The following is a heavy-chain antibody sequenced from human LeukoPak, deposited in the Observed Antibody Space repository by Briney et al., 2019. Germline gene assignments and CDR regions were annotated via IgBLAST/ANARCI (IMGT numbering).Heavy chain of an antibody. CDR1: GFTFNSYS. CDR2: ISSSSSYI. V-gene: IGHV3-21*01. D-gene: IGHD3-3*01. J-gene: IGHJ5*02. CDR3: ARDQYYDFWSGYYPNNWFDP. Sequence: GGSLRLSCAASGFTFNSYSMNWVRQAPGKGLEWVSSISSSSSYIYYADSVKGRFTISRDNAKNSLYLQMNSLRAEDTAVYYCARDQYYDFWSGYYPNNWFDPWGQGTLVTVSS.